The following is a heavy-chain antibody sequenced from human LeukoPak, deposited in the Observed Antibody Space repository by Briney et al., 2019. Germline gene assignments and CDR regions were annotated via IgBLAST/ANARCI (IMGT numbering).Heavy chain of an antibody. CDR1: GFIFSSHA. Sequence: GGSLRLSCAASGFIFSSHAMSWVRQGPGKGLEWVSAITGSGGSTYSADSVKGRFTISRDNSKNTLYLQMNGLRAEDTAVYYCAKGSDFWSGYDDYWGQGTLVTVSS. CDR3: AKGSDFWSGYDDY. D-gene: IGHD3-3*01. V-gene: IGHV3-23*01. J-gene: IGHJ4*02. CDR2: ITGSGGST.